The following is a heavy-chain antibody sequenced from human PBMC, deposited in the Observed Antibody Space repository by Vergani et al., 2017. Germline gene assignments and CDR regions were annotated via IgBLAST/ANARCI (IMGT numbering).Heavy chain of an antibody. Sequence: QVQLVESGGGVVQPGRSLRLSCAASGFTFSSYAMHWVRQAPGKGLEWVAVISYDGSNKYYADSVKGRFTISRDNAKNSLYLQMNSLRAEDTAVYYCATLAHGWFDPWGQGTLVTVSS. D-gene: IGHD2-8*01. CDR3: ATLAHGWFDP. J-gene: IGHJ5*02. CDR1: GFTFSSYA. V-gene: IGHV3-30-3*01. CDR2: ISYDGSNK.